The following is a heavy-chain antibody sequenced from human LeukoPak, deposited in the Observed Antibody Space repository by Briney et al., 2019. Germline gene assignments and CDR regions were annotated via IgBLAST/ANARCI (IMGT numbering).Heavy chain of an antibody. J-gene: IGHJ4*02. CDR3: AKERAYSGSYYFDY. D-gene: IGHD1-26*01. V-gene: IGHV3-23*01. CDR2: ISASGGTT. Sequence: GRTLRLSCAASGFTFSSYAMSWVRQAPGKGLEWVSAISASGGTTYYADSVKGRFTISRDNSKDTLYLQMNSLGAEDTAVYYCAKERAYSGSYYFDYWGQGTLVTVSS. CDR1: GFTFSSYA.